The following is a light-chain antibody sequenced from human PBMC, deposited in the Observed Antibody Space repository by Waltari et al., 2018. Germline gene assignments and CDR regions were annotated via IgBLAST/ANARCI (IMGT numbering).Light chain of an antibody. CDR3: QQSGSSSGT. CDR2: GTS. Sequence: EIVLTHSPGTLSLSPGARATLSCRASRSLNSNYLAWYQQKPGQAPRLLIYGTSSRATGIPDRFSGSGSGTDFTLIISRLEPEDFAVYYCQQSGSSSGTFGQGTKVEIK. CDR1: RSLNSNY. J-gene: IGKJ1*01. V-gene: IGKV3-20*01.